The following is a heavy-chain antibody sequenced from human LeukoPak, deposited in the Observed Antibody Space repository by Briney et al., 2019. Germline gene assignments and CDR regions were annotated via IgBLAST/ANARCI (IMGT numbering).Heavy chain of an antibody. Sequence: GASVKVSCKASGYTFTVYYMHWVRQAPGQGLEWVGRINPNSGGTNYAQKFQGRVTMTRDTSISTAYMELSRLRSDDTAVYYCARPLTLGFEAFDIWGQRTTVTVSS. CDR1: GYTFTVYY. J-gene: IGHJ3*02. CDR2: INPNSGGT. D-gene: IGHD3-9*01. V-gene: IGHV1-2*02. CDR3: ARPLTLGFEAFDI.